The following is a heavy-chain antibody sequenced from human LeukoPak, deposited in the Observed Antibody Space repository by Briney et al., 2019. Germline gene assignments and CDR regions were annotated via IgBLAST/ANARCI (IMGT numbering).Heavy chain of an antibody. CDR2: ISGSGSST. CDR3: AKDQRGYGRIVDY. V-gene: IGHV3-23*01. J-gene: IGHJ4*02. D-gene: IGHD3-10*01. CDR1: GFTFSSYA. Sequence: GGSLRLSCAASGFTFSSYAMSWVRQAPGKGLEWVSRISGSGSSTYYADSVKGRFTISRDNSKNTLYPQMNSLRAEDTAVYYCAKDQRGYGRIVDYWGQGTLVTISS.